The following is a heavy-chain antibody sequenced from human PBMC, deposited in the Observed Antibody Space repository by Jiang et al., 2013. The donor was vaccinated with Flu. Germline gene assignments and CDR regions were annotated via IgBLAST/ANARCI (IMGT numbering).Heavy chain of an antibody. Sequence: SQTLSLTCAISGDSVSSKSVAWNWIRQSPSRGLERLGRTYYRSKWYNDYAVSVKSRITINPDTSKNQFSLQLNSVTPEDTAVYYCARNSFLQYTLYFDCWGQGTLVTVSS. D-gene: IGHD2-2*02. V-gene: IGHV6-1*01. CDR3: ARNSFLQYTLYFDC. J-gene: IGHJ4*02. CDR1: GDSVSSKSVA. CDR2: TYYRSKWYN.